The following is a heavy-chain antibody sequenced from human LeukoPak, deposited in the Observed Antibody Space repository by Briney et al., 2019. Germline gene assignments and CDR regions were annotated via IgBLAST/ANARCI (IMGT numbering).Heavy chain of an antibody. J-gene: IGHJ4*02. CDR2: ISGSGGST. V-gene: IGHV3-23*01. D-gene: IGHD2-15*01. CDR1: GFTFSSYA. CDR3: AKADPLYCSGGSCYTPGYFDY. Sequence: GGSLRLSCAASGFTFSSYAMSWVRQAPGKGLEWVSAISGSGGSTCYADSVKGRFTISRDNSKNTLYLQMNSLRAEDTAVYYCAKADPLYCSGGSCYTPGYFDYWGQGTLVTVSS.